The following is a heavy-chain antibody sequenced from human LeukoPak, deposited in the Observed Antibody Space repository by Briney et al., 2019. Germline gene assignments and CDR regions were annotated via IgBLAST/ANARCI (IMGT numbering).Heavy chain of an antibody. CDR3: ARDGYSGGSSGYHFDY. J-gene: IGHJ4*02. D-gene: IGHD3-22*01. CDR1: GFTFSSYG. CDR2: IWYDGSNK. V-gene: IGHV3-33*01. Sequence: GRSLRLSCAASGFTFSSYGMHWVRQAPGKGLEWVAVIWYDGSNKYYADSVKGRFTISRDNSKNTLYLQMNSLRAEDTAVYYCARDGYSGGSSGYHFDYWGQGTLVTVSS.